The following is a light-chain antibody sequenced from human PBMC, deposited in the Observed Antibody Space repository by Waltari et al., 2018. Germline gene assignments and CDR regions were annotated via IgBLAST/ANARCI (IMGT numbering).Light chain of an antibody. Sequence: QSALTQPASVSGPPGQSITISCPGTDSDIGAYDFVPWYQQHPGKAPHLIIYEVSNRPSGISTRFAASKSGNTASLTISGLQAEDEADYYCSSYTTRSAPAVFGTGTRVTVL. CDR2: EVS. V-gene: IGLV2-14*01. J-gene: IGLJ1*01. CDR3: SSYTTRSAPAV. CDR1: DSDIGAYDF.